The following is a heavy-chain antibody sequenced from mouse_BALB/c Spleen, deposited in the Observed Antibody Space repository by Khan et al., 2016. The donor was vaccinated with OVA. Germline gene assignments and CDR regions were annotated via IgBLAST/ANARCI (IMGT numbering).Heavy chain of an antibody. Sequence: EVELVEAGGGLVKPGGSLKLSCAASGFTFSSYTMSWVRQTPEKRLEWVATISSGGDNTYYPDSVKGRFTIPRDNAKNNPYLQMSSLRSEDTALYYCARSNNGNFAYWGQGTLVTVSA. V-gene: IGHV5-9*03. D-gene: IGHD4-1*01. CDR2: ISSGGDNT. CDR3: ARSNNGNFAY. J-gene: IGHJ3*01. CDR1: GFTFSSYT.